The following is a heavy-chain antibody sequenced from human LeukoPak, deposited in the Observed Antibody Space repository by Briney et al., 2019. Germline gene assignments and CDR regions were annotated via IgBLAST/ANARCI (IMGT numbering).Heavy chain of an antibody. V-gene: IGHV3-48*02. D-gene: IGHD3-22*01. CDR2: ISSSSSTI. J-gene: IGHJ4*02. CDR3: ARQPDSSGSYDFDY. Sequence: GXXWXXYISSSSSTIYYADSVKGRFTISRDNAKNSLYLQMNSLRDEDTAVYYCARQPDSSGSYDFDYWGQGTLVTVSS.